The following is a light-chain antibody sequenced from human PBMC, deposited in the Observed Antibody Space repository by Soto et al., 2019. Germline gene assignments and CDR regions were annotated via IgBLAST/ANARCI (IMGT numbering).Light chain of an antibody. CDR1: QSVSSS. J-gene: IGKJ2*01. CDR2: GAS. V-gene: IGKV3-15*01. Sequence: EIVLTQSPGTLSLSPGERATLSCRASQSVSSSFLAWYQQKPGQAPSLLIYGASTRATGIPARFSGSGSGTEFTLTISSLQSEDFALYYCHQYNSWPPGTFGQGTKVDIK. CDR3: HQYNSWPPGT.